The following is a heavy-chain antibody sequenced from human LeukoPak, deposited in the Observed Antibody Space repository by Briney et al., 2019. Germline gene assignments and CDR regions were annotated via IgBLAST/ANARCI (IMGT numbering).Heavy chain of an antibody. V-gene: IGHV3-7*01. Sequence: GGSLRLSCAASGFTFSSYSMNWVRQAPGKGLEWVANIKQDGSEKYYVDSVKGRFTISRDNAKNSLYLQMNSLRAEDTAVYYCASLGYNWNLRFWGQGTLVTVSS. CDR2: IKQDGSEK. CDR1: GFTFSSYS. J-gene: IGHJ4*02. D-gene: IGHD1-7*01. CDR3: ASLGYNWNLRF.